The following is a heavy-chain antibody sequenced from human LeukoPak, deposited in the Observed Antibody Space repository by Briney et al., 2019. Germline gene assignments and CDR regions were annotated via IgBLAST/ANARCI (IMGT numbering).Heavy chain of an antibody. D-gene: IGHD1-26*01. V-gene: IGHV4-39*07. J-gene: IGHJ4*02. CDR3: AREDRSGSYLG. CDR2: IYYSGST. Sequence: SETLSLTCTVSGGSISSSSYYWGWIRQPPGKGLEWIGSIYYSGSTYYNPSLKSRVTISVDTSKNQFSLKLSSVTAADTAVYYCAREDRSGSYLGWGQGTLVTVSS. CDR1: GGSISSSSYY.